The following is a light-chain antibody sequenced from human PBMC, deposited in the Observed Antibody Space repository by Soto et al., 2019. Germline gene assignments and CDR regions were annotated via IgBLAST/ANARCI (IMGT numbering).Light chain of an antibody. Sequence: QSALTQPVSVSGSPGQSITISCTGTSSDVGGYNYVSWYQQHPGKAPKLMIYDVSNRPSGVSNRFSGSKSGNTASLTISGLQAEDEADYYCSSYTSSVYVFGTGTKVTVL. CDR2: DVS. CDR1: SSDVGGYNY. V-gene: IGLV2-14*01. CDR3: SSYTSSVYV. J-gene: IGLJ1*01.